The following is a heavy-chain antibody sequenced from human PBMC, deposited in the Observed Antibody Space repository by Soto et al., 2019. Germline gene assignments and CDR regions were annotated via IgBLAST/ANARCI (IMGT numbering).Heavy chain of an antibody. Sequence: SETLSLTCAVSSGSISSSNWWSWVRQPPGKGLEWIGEIYHSGSTNYNPSLKSRVTISVDKSKNQFSLKLSSVTAADTAVYYCARVQILSKYYYSYYIYVRTQRTTVPVS. CDR3: ARVQILSKYYYSYYIYV. D-gene: IGHD3-3*01. CDR1: SGSISSSNW. V-gene: IGHV4-4*02. J-gene: IGHJ6*03. CDR2: IYHSGST.